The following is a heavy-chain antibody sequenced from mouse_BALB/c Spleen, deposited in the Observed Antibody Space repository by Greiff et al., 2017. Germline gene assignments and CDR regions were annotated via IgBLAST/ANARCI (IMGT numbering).Heavy chain of an antibody. CDR2: IYPGDGDT. J-gene: IGHJ2*01. V-gene: IGHV1-87*01. Sequence: VKLMESGAELARPGASVKLSCKASGYTFTSYWMQWVKQRPGQGLEWIGAIYPGDGDTRYTQKFKGKATLTADKSSSTAYMQLSSLASEDSAVYYCARWSDYGFDYWGQGTTLTVSS. CDR3: ARWSDYGFDY. CDR1: GYTFTSYW. D-gene: IGHD1-1*01.